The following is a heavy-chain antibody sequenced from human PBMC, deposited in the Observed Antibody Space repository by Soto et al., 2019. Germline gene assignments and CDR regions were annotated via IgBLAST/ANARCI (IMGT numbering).Heavy chain of an antibody. CDR1: GFSLTSSGVG. J-gene: IGHJ4*02. CDR2: IYWDDDK. D-gene: IGHD1-7*01. CDR3: AHRLTRYCWNYGLFDD. V-gene: IGHV2-5*02. Sequence: QITLKESGPTLVKPTQTLTLTCTFSGFSLTSSGVGVGWIRQPPGTALECLALIYWDDDKRYSPSLKSRLTITKDTSKNQVVLTVTNMDPMDTDTYNCAHRLTRYCWNYGLFDDWGQGALVTASS.